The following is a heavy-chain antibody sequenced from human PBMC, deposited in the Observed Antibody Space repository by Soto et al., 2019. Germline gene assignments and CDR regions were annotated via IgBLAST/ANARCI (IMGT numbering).Heavy chain of an antibody. J-gene: IGHJ4*02. V-gene: IGHV1-3*01. CDR2: TNEGSGNT. CDR3: ARDDRSVYGVVTLDH. CDR1: GYRFKNYA. Sequence: GSVQVSFQASGYRFKNYAVHLVRQAPGQRLEWMGFTNEGSGNTRFSQKFQGRISITRDTSASTVYLDLSSLTSEDTAIYYCARDDRSVYGVVTLDHWGPGTLVTVSS. D-gene: IGHD3-3*01.